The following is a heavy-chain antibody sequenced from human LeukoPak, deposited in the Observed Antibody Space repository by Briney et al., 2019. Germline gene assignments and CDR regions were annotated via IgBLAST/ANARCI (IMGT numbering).Heavy chain of an antibody. V-gene: IGHV4-4*02. CDR1: GGSISSSNW. CDR2: IYHSGST. D-gene: IGHD6-19*01. J-gene: IGHJ3*02. Sequence: SETLSLTCAVSGGSISSSNWWSWVRQPPGKGLEWIGEIYHSGSTNYNPSLKSRVTISVDKSKNQFSLKLSSVTAADTAVYYCARDSCGWTIEAFDIWGQGTMVTVSS. CDR3: ARDSCGWTIEAFDI.